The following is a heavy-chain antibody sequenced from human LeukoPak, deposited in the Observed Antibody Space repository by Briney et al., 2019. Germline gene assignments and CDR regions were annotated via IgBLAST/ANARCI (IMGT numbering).Heavy chain of an antibody. CDR3: ARDTSYYCSGTSCYFGAYYYYGMDV. CDR1: GFTFSDYY. CDR2: ISSSGSTI. J-gene: IGHJ6*02. V-gene: IGHV3-11*01. D-gene: IGHD2-2*01. Sequence: GSLRLSCAASGFTFSDYYMSWIRQAPGKGLEWVSYISSSGSTIYYADSVKGRFTISRDNAKNSLYLQMNSLRAEDTAVYYCARDTSYYCSGTSCYFGAYYYYGMDVWGQGTTVTVSS.